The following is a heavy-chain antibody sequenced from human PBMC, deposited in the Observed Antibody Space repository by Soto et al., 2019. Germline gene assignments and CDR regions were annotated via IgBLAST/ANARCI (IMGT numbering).Heavy chain of an antibody. J-gene: IGHJ4*02. V-gene: IGHV4-59*01. CDR2: IYYSGST. D-gene: IGHD3-16*02. Sequence: QVQLQESGPGLVKPSETLSLTCTVSGGSISSYYWSWIRQPPGKGLEWIGYIYYSGSTNYNPSLKSRVTISVDTSKNQFSLKLSSVTAADTAVYYCARSGLYYDYVWGSYRPRYYFDYWGQGTLVTVSS. CDR1: GGSISSYY. CDR3: ARSGLYYDYVWGSYRPRYYFDY.